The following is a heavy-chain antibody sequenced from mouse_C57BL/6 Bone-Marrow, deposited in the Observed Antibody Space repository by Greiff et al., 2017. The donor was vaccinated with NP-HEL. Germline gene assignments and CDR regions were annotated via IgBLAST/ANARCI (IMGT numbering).Heavy chain of an antibody. CDR3: GRSGYDY. CDR2: IRRKSNNYPT. D-gene: IGHD1-3*01. V-gene: IGHV10-1*01. J-gene: IGHJ2*01. CDR1: GFSFNTYA. Sequence: VQLKESGGGLVQPKGSLKLSCAASGFSFNTYAMNWVRQAPGKGLEWVARIRRKSNNYPTSYADSVKDRFTISRDASESMLYLQIDNLATEDTAMDYCGRSGYDYWGQGTTLTVSS.